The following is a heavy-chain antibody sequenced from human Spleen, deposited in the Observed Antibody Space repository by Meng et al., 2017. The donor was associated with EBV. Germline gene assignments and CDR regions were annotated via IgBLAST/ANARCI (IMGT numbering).Heavy chain of an antibody. J-gene: IGHJ4*02. CDR2: IHHSGST. CDR3: ATTYGDDSHYFDY. CDR1: GGSISSSKW. V-gene: IGHV4-4*02. D-gene: IGHD4-17*01. Sequence: QRRESGPGLAKPSGTLSLTCGVSGGSISSSKWWSWVRQPPGKGLEWIGEIHHSGSTNFNPSLKSRVTISVDKSKNQFSLKLSSVTAADTAVYYCATTYGDDSHYFDYWGQGTLVTVSS.